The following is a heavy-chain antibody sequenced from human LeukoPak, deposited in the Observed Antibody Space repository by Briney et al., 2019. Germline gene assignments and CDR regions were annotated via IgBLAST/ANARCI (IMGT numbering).Heavy chain of an antibody. CDR3: ARGHTILDGYSYETRTFDY. CDR2: IYYSGST. J-gene: IGHJ4*02. V-gene: IGHV4-59*01. D-gene: IGHD5-24*01. Sequence: PSETLSLTCTVSGGSISSYYWSWIRQPPGKGLEWIGYIYYSGSTNYNPSLKSRVTISVDTSKNQFSLKLSSVTAADTAVYYCARGHTILDGYSYETRTFDYWGQGTLVTVSS. CDR1: GGSISSYY.